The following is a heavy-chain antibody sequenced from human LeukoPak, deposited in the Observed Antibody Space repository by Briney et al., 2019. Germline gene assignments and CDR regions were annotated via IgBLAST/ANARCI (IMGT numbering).Heavy chain of an antibody. V-gene: IGHV4-34*01. CDR1: GGSFSGYY. CDR2: INHSGST. Sequence: SETLSLTCAVYGGSFSGYYWSWIRQPPGKGLEWIGEINHSGSTNYNPSLKSRVTISVDTSKNQFSLKLSSVTAADTAVYYCARLGRYRSGYPDYWGQGTLVTVSS. CDR3: ARLGRYRSGYPDY. J-gene: IGHJ4*02. D-gene: IGHD3-3*01.